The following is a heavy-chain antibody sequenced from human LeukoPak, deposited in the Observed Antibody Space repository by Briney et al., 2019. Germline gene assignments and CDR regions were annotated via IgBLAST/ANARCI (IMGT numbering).Heavy chain of an antibody. D-gene: IGHD2/OR15-2a*01. CDR2: ISSSGTYI. CDR3: TTGATRLLLEY. J-gene: IGHJ4*02. CDR1: GFTFSSYV. V-gene: IGHV3-21*03. Sequence: GGSLRLSCAASGFTFSSYVMSWVRQAPGRGLEWVSSISSSGTYIYYADSVKGRFTISRDNAKNSLSLQMNSLKTEDTAVYYCTTGATRLLLEYWGQGTLVTVSS.